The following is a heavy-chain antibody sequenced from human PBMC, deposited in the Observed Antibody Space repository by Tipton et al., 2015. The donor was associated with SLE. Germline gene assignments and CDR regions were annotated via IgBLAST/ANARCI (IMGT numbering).Heavy chain of an antibody. CDR3: ARMGLCTTTTCNEGAFDV. CDR2: IYYTGNT. D-gene: IGHD2-2*01. V-gene: IGHV4-59*11. CDR1: GGSMSYHY. Sequence: GLVKPSETLSLTCSVSGGSMSYHYWSWIRQPPGKGLEWIGYIYYTGNTNYNPSLKSRVTMSVETSKSQFSLKLTFVSAADTAIYYCARMGLCTTTTCNEGAFDVWGQGSMVTVSS. J-gene: IGHJ3*01.